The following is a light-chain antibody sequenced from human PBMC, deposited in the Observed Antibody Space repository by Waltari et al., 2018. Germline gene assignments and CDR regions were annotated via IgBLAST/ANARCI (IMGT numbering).Light chain of an antibody. V-gene: IGLV2-23*01. J-gene: IGLJ3*02. Sequence: QSALTQPASVSGSPGQSITISCTGTSSDVGSYNLVSWYQQHPGKAPKLMIYEGSKRPSGVSNRFSGSKSGNTASLTIPGLQADDEADYYCCSYAPSSTVWVFGGGTKLTVL. CDR2: EGS. CDR1: SSDVGSYNL. CDR3: CSYAPSSTVWV.